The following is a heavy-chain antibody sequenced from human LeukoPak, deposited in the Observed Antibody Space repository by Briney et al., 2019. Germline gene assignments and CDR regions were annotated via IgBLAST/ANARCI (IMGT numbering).Heavy chain of an antibody. D-gene: IGHD6-13*01. CDR3: ARHGTPAAAGSAFDI. V-gene: IGHV5-10-1*01. Sequence: GESLKISCRTSGSSLSYYWISWVRQMPGKGLEWMGRIDPNDSETHYNPSFQGHVTISVDESISTAHLQWSSLKASDTAVYYCARHGTPAAAGSAFDIWGQGTMVTVSS. CDR1: GSSLSYYW. J-gene: IGHJ3*02. CDR2: IDPNDSET.